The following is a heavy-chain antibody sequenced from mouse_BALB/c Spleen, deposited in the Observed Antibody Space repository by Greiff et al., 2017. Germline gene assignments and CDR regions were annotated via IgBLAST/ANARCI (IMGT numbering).Heavy chain of an antibody. CDR3: ARGTTVVARDAMDY. D-gene: IGHD1-1*01. CDR2: IDPENGNT. CDR1: GFNIKDYY. J-gene: IGHJ4*01. Sequence: VQLQQSGAELVRPGALVKLSCKASGFNIKDYYMHWVKQRPEQGLEWIGWIDPENGNTIYDPKFQGKASITADTSSNTAYLQLSSLTSEDTPVYYCARGTTVVARDAMDYWGQGTSVTVSS. V-gene: IGHV14-1*02.